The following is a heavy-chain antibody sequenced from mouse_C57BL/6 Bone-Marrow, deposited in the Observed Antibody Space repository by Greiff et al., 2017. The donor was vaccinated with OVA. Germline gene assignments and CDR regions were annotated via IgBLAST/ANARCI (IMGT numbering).Heavy chain of an antibody. CDR2: INSDGGST. CDR3: ARHPTMVTTNYFDY. V-gene: IGHV5-2*01. D-gene: IGHD2-10*01. J-gene: IGHJ2*01. CDR1: EYEFPSHD. Sequence: EVHLVESGGGLVQPGESLKLSCESNEYEFPSHDMSWVRKTPEKRLELVAAINSDGGSTYYPDTMERRFIISRDKTKKTLYLQMSSLMSEDTALYYCARHPTMVTTNYFDYWGQGTTLTVSS.